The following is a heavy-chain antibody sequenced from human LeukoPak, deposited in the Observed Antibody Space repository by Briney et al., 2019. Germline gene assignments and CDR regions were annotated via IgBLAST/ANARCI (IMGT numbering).Heavy chain of an antibody. D-gene: IGHD2/OR15-2a*01. Sequence: GGSLRLSCAASGFTFTYAWIAWVRQAPGKGLEWVGHIRSETDGGTPDYAAPVKGRFTISRDDSKNTLYLQMNSLKTEDTAVYYCTTPTFHWGQGTLVTVSS. CDR2: IRSETDGGTP. CDR1: GFTFTYAW. CDR3: TTPTFH. V-gene: IGHV3-15*01. J-gene: IGHJ1*01.